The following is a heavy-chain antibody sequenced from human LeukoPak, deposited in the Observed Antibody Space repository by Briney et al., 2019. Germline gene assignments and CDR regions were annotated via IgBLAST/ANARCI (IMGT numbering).Heavy chain of an antibody. V-gene: IGHV1-69*04. Sequence: SVKVSCKASGGTFSSYAISWVRQAPGQGLEWMGRIIPILGIANYAQKFQGRVTITADKSTSTAYMELSSLRSEDTAVYYCAKDGRYSGTYVPRGNYYYMDVWGKGTTVTVSS. CDR2: IIPILGIA. D-gene: IGHD1-26*01. CDR3: AKDGRYSGTYVPRGNYYYMDV. J-gene: IGHJ6*03. CDR1: GGTFSSYA.